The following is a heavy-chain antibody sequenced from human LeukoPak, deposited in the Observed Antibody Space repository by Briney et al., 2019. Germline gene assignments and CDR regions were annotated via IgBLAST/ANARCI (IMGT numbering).Heavy chain of an antibody. Sequence: GGSLRLSCAASGFTFSSYGMYWVRQAPGRGLEGVAVIWYDGSNKYYADSVKGRFTISRDNSKNTLYLQMNSLRAEDTAVYYCAKDCSSTSCYLGYWGQGTLVTVSS. V-gene: IGHV3-33*06. D-gene: IGHD2-2*01. J-gene: IGHJ4*02. CDR2: IWYDGSNK. CDR3: AKDCSSTSCYLGY. CDR1: GFTFSSYG.